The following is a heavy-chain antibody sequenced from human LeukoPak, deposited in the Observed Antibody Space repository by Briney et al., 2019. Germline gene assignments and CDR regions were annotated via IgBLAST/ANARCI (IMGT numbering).Heavy chain of an antibody. CDR2: IIPIFGTA. CDR3: ARGPLYGSESYYTNPSSDALTEDPYYYYYGMDV. CDR1: GGTFSSYA. J-gene: IGHJ6*04. V-gene: IGHV1-69*13. Sequence: ASVKVSCKASGGTFSSYAISWVRQAPGQGLEWMGGIIPIFGTANYAQKFQGRVTITADESTSTAYMELSSLRSEDTAVYYCARGPLYGSESYYTNPSSDALTEDPYYYYYGMDVWGKGTTVTVSS. D-gene: IGHD3-10*01.